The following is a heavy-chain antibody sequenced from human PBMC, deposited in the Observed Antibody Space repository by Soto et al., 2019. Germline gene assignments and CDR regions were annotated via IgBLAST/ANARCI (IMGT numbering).Heavy chain of an antibody. CDR1: GGSISSGGYS. CDR3: ARVSPEYYFDY. Sequence: PSETLSLTCAGSGGSISSGGYSWSWIRQPPGKGLEWIGYIYHSGSTYYNPSLKSRVTISVDRSKNQFSLKLSSVTAADTAVYYCARVSPEYYFDYWGQGTLVTVSS. J-gene: IGHJ4*02. D-gene: IGHD3-10*01. V-gene: IGHV4-30-2*01. CDR2: IYHSGST.